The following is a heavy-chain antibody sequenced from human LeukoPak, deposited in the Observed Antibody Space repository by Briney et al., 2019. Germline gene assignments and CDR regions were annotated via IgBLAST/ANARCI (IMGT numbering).Heavy chain of an antibody. CDR2: TSGSGGST. V-gene: IGHV3-23*01. CDR1: GFTFSSYA. D-gene: IGHD2-2*01. J-gene: IGHJ4*02. CDR3: ASQLSSFNY. Sequence: GGSLRLSCAASGFTFSSYAMSWVRQAPGKGLEWVSGTSGSGGSTYYADSVKGRFTISRDNSKNTLYLQMNSLRAEDTAVYYCASQLSSFNYWGQGTLVTVSS.